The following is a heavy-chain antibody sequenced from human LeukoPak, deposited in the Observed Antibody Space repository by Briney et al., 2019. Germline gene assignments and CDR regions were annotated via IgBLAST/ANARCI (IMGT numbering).Heavy chain of an antibody. CDR3: ATLDGITSGAPPPMDV. CDR1: GYSLSSGYY. CDR2: IYHSGST. J-gene: IGHJ6*03. D-gene: IGHD3-10*01. V-gene: IGHV4-38-2*01. Sequence: SETLSLTCAVPGYSLSSGYYRGWIRQPPGKGPEWSGSIYHSGSTYYNPSLKSRVTISVDPSKNQFSLKLSSVTAADTAVYYRATLDGITSGAPPPMDVWGKGTTVTVSS.